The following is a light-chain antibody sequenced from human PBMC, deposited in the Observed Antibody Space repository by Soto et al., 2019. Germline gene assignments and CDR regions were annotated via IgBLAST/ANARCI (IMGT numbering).Light chain of an antibody. CDR3: ASFRSGTILV. Sequence: ALTQPASVSGSPGQSVTISCTGPRSDIGDSNFISWYQHSPGKAPRLLIYEVNNRPSGVSKRFSGSKAGNTASLTISGLLDDDEADYFCASFRSGTILVFGSGTKSPS. CDR1: RSDIGDSNF. V-gene: IGLV2-14*01. J-gene: IGLJ1*01. CDR2: EVN.